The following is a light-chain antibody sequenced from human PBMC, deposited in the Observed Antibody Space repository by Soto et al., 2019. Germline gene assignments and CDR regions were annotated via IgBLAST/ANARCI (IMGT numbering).Light chain of an antibody. V-gene: IGKV1-39*01. Sequence: DIQMTQSPSSLSASVEGRGIITCRASQSIRNHLNWYQKKTGKAPKLLIFAASSLQSGVPSRLSGSRSGPDFTLTISSMQTEDFATYYCQQSYSSPPTFGQGTQVDIK. CDR1: QSIRNH. CDR3: QQSYSSPPT. CDR2: AAS. J-gene: IGKJ1*01.